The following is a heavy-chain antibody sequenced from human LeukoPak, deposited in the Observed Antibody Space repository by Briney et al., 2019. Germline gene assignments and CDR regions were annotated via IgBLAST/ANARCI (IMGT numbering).Heavy chain of an antibody. Sequence: PGGSLRLSCAASGFTFSSYAMSWVRQAPGKGLEGVSAISGSGGSTYYADSVKGRFTISRDNSKSTLYLQMNSLRAEDTAVYYCAKDVNYYDRSLDYWGQGTLVTVSS. CDR2: ISGSGGST. CDR1: GFTFSSYA. J-gene: IGHJ4*02. CDR3: AKDVNYYDRSLDY. V-gene: IGHV3-23*01. D-gene: IGHD3-10*02.